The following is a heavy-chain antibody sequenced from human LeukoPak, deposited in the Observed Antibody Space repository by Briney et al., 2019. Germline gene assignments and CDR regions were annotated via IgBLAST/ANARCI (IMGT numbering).Heavy chain of an antibody. Sequence: SETLSLTCAVYGGSFGVYYWSWIRQPPGKGREWIGEINHSGSTNYNPSLKSRVTISGDTSKNQFSLKLSSVTAADRGVSCCALHGKLGIQVRAPRYYYYLDVWGKGTTVTVSS. CDR3: ALHGKLGIQVRAPRYYYYLDV. J-gene: IGHJ6*03. CDR1: GGSFGVYY. D-gene: IGHD7-27*01. CDR2: INHSGST. V-gene: IGHV4-34*01.